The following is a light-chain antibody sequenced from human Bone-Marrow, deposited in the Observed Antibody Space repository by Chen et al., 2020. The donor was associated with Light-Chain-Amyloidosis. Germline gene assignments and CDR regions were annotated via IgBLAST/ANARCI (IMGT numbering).Light chain of an antibody. CDR1: QSISDY. CDR2: VAS. J-gene: IGKJ2*01. V-gene: IGKV1-39*01. Sequence: DIQMTPSPSSLSVSVGDSLTITCRASQSISDYLNWYQQKPGRAPELLIYVASNLQSGVPSRFSGSGSGRDFTLTITSLQPEDFATYYCQQSYSIPPTFGQGTKLEIK. CDR3: QQSYSIPPT.